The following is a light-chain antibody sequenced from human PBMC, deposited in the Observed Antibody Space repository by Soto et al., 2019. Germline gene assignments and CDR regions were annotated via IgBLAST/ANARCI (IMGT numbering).Light chain of an antibody. CDR1: RSDVGAYNY. Sequence: QSALTQPASVSGSPGQSIAISCTGTRSDVGAYNYVSWYQQHPGKAPKLMISEVTNRPSGVSDRFSGSKSGNTASLTISGLQAEDEADYYCSSYTGSGIVFGTGTKVTVL. CDR3: SSYTGSGIV. V-gene: IGLV2-14*01. J-gene: IGLJ1*01. CDR2: EVT.